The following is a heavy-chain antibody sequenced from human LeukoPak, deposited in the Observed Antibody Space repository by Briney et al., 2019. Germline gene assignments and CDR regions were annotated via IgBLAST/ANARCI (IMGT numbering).Heavy chain of an antibody. D-gene: IGHD3-9*01. CDR3: ARGVLRYFDSYGMDV. CDR2: SSSSSSYI. CDR1: GFTFSSYS. V-gene: IGHV3-21*01. J-gene: IGHJ6*02. Sequence: GGSLRLSCAASGFTFSSYSMSWVRQDPGKGLEWVTSSSSSSSYIYYAESVNGRFTISRDNAKNSLYLQMNSLRAEDTAVYYCARGVLRYFDSYGMDVWGQGTTVTVSS.